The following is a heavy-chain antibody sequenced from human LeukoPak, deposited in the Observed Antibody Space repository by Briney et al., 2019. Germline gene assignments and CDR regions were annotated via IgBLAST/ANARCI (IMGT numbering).Heavy chain of an antibody. Sequence: SETLSLTCSVSGGSISGYYWSWIRQPPGKGLEWIGYIHYSGSTNYNPSLESRLTMSVDTSRNQFSLKLTSVTVADTAVYYCAKSKGGTTVYAFDDWGQGTLVTVSS. D-gene: IGHD1-7*01. CDR3: AKSKGGTTVYAFDD. CDR1: GGSISGYY. CDR2: IHYSGST. V-gene: IGHV4-59*08. J-gene: IGHJ4*02.